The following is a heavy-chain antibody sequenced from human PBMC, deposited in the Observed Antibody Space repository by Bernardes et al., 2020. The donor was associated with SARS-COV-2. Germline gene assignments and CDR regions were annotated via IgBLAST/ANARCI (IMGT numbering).Heavy chain of an antibody. D-gene: IGHD3-16*01. CDR3: ASGITFGGVEIRP. J-gene: IGHJ4*02. Sequence: GGSLRLSCVASGFTFGSYAMTWVRQAPGKGLEWVSTILGSGGSTYYADSVKGRFTISRDNSKNTLFLQMNSLRAEDTAVYYCASGITFGGVEIRPWGQGTQVTVSS. CDR1: GFTFGSYA. CDR2: ILGSGGST. V-gene: IGHV3-23*01.